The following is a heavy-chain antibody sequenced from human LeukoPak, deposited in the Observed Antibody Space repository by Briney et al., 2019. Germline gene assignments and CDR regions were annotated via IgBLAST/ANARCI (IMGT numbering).Heavy chain of an antibody. CDR3: ARHVYSSSWYYFDY. J-gene: IGHJ4*02. CDR2: IYYSGST. Sequence: SETLSLTCTVSGGSISSYYWSWIRQPPGKGLEWIGYIYYSGSTNYNPSLKSRVTISVDTSKNQFSLKLSSVTAADTAVYYCARHVYSSSWYYFDYWGRGTLVTVSS. V-gene: IGHV4-59*08. D-gene: IGHD6-13*01. CDR1: GGSISSYY.